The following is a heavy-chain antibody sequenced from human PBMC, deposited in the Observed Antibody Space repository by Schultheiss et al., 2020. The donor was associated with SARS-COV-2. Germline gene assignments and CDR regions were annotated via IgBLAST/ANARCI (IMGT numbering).Heavy chain of an antibody. V-gene: IGHV3-23*01. Sequence: GGSLRLSCAASGFTFSSYAMTWVRQAPGKGLEWVSAISGSGGSTYYADSVKGRFTISRDNSKNTLYLQMNSLRAEDTAVYYSAHHEWELLPFDYWGQGTLVTVSS. CDR2: ISGSGGST. J-gene: IGHJ4*02. CDR3: AHHEWELLPFDY. CDR1: GFTFSSYA. D-gene: IGHD1-26*01.